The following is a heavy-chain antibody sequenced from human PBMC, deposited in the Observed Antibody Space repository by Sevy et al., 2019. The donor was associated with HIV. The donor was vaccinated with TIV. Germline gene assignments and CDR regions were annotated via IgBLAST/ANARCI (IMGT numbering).Heavy chain of an antibody. CDR2: ISSSGSYI. D-gene: IGHD6-6*01. V-gene: IGHV3-21*01. CDR1: GFIFSNYG. J-gene: IGHJ6*02. CDR3: AGEEYSNYYFYAMDV. Sequence: GGSLRLSCAASGFIFSNYGMNWVRQAPGKGLEWVSSISSSGSYIYYGDSMKGRFTISRDNAKNSLFLQMNSLRAEDTAGYYCAGEEYSNYYFYAMDVWGQGTTVTVSS.